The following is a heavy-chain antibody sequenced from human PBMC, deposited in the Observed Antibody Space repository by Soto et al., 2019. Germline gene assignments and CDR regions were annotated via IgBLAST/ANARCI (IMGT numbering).Heavy chain of an antibody. CDR2: ISGSGGST. D-gene: IGHD1-7*01. CDR3: ARLAGTTYYYMDV. CDR1: GFTFRSYT. V-gene: IGHV3-23*01. J-gene: IGHJ6*03. Sequence: RGAVRLSCAASGFTFRSYTMTWVRQAPGKGLEWVSGISGSGGSTYYAETVKGRFTISRDNSRNTLYLQMNSLRAEDMALFFWARLAGTTYYYMDVWGKGTTVTVSS.